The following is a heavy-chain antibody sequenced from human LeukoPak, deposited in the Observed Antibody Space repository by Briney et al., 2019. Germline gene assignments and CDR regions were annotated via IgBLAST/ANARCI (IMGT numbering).Heavy chain of an antibody. J-gene: IGHJ4*02. CDR1: GYSFSTHW. CDR3: TTAADQYFDY. V-gene: IGHV1-46*01. Sequence: ASVKVSCKASGYSFSTHWMHWVRQAPGQGFEWMAIINPDGTATSHSQKFQGRLSMTRDPSTSTVYLESSRLTSEDTAIYYCTTAADQYFDYWGQGSLVAVSP. D-gene: IGHD2-2*01. CDR2: INPDGTAT.